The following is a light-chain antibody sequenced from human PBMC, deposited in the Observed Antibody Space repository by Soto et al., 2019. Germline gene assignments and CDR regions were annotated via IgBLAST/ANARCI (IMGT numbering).Light chain of an antibody. CDR1: QSVSSY. Sequence: EIVLTQSPATLSLSPGERATLSCRASQSVSSYLAWYQQKPGQAPRLLIYDASNRATGIPARFSGSGSGTDFTLTISSLEPEYFVVYYCQQRSNWPLTFGGGTKVEIK. CDR2: DAS. J-gene: IGKJ4*01. V-gene: IGKV3-11*01. CDR3: QQRSNWPLT.